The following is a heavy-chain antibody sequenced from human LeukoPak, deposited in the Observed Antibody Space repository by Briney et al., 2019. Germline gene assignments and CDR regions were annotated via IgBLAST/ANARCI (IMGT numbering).Heavy chain of an antibody. J-gene: IGHJ4*02. CDR1: GFTFSSYA. CDR2: IKQDGSEK. D-gene: IGHD3-22*01. CDR3: ARSLPITYYYDSSGYYSVY. V-gene: IGHV3-7*03. Sequence: GGSLRLSCAASGFTFSSYAMHWVRQAPGKGLEWVANIKQDGSEKYYVDSVKGRFTISRDNAKNSLYLQMNSLRAEDTAVYYCARSLPITYYYDSSGYYSVYWGQGTLVTVSS.